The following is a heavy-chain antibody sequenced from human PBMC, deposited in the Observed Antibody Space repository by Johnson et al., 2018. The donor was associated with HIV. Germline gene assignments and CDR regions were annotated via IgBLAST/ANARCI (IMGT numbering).Heavy chain of an antibody. D-gene: IGHD6-6*01. J-gene: IGHJ3*02. CDR1: GFTFSDYY. CDR2: ISSGGSSI. Sequence: QVQLVESGGGLVKPGGSLRLSCAASGFTFSDYYMSWIRQAPGKGLEWVSYISSGGSSIYYADSVRGRFTSSRDNAKNSVFLQMNSLRAEDTAVYYCARGPESIEARRDVFDIWGQGTMVTVSS. CDR3: ARGPESIEARRDVFDI. V-gene: IGHV3-11*04.